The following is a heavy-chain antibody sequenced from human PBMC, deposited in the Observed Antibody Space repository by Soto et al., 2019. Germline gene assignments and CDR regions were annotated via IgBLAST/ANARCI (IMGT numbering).Heavy chain of an antibody. CDR3: ARVNDYVWGSYRYTGLRD. J-gene: IGHJ4*02. D-gene: IGHD3-16*02. Sequence: QVQLVQSGAEVKKPGSSVKVSCKASGGTFSSYTISWVRQAPGQGLEWMGRIIPILGIANYAQKFQGRVTITADKATSTAYMELSSLRSEDTAVYYCARVNDYVWGSYRYTGLRDWGQGTLFTVSS. V-gene: IGHV1-69*02. CDR2: IIPILGIA. CDR1: GGTFSSYT.